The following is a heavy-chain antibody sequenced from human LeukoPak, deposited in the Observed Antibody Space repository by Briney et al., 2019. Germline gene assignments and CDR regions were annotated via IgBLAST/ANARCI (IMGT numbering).Heavy chain of an antibody. CDR3: ARRGYCSSTSCYEYYYGMDV. CDR1: GFTFSDYY. J-gene: IGHJ6*02. V-gene: IGHV3-11*01. D-gene: IGHD2-2*01. CDR2: ISSSGSTL. Sequence: PGGSLRLSCAASGFTFSDYYMSWIRQAPGKGLEWVSYISSSGSTLYYADSVKGRFTISRDNAKNSLYLQMNSLRAEDTAVYYCARRGYCSSTSCYEYYYGMDVWGQGTTVTVSS.